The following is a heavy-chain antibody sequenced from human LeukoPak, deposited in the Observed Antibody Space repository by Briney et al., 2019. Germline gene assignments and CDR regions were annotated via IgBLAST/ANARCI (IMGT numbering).Heavy chain of an antibody. CDR2: FDPEDGET. D-gene: IGHD2-15*01. CDR3: ARVSLGYCSGGTCYFQDH. J-gene: IGHJ4*02. Sequence: DSVKVSCKVSGYTLTELSMHWVRQAPGKGLEWMGGFDPEDGETIYAQKFQGRVTMTEDTSTDTAYMELSSLRSEDTAVYYCARVSLGYCSGGTCYFQDHWGQGTLVTVSS. CDR1: GYTLTELS. V-gene: IGHV1-24*01.